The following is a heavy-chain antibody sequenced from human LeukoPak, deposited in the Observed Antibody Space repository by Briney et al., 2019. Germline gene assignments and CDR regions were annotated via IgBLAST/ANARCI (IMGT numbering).Heavy chain of an antibody. CDR3: ARVKGHSSSWYRWPCYFDY. Sequence: PSETLSLTCAVYGGSFSGYYWSWIRQPPGKGLEWIGEINHSGSTNYNPSLKSRVTISVDTSKNQFSLKLSSVTAADTAVYYCARVKGHSSSWYRWPCYFDYWGQGTLVTVSS. V-gene: IGHV4-34*01. J-gene: IGHJ4*02. CDR2: INHSGST. CDR1: GGSFSGYY. D-gene: IGHD6-13*01.